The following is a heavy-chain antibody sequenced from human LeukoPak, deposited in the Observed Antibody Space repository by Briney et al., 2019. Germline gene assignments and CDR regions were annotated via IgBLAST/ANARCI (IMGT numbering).Heavy chain of an antibody. J-gene: IGHJ4*02. Sequence: GGSLRLSCAASGFTFSSYWMSWVRQAPGKGLEWVSGISGSGGSTYYADSVKGRFTISRDNSKNTLYLQMNSLRAEDTALYYCARGRYCSGGSCSGSYFDYWGQGTLVTVSS. V-gene: IGHV3-23*01. CDR2: ISGSGGST. D-gene: IGHD2-15*01. CDR1: GFTFSSYW. CDR3: ARGRYCSGGSCSGSYFDY.